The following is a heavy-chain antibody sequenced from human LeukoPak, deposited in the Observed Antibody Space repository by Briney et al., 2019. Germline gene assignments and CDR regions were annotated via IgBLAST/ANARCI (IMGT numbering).Heavy chain of an antibody. CDR1: GYTFTSYG. V-gene: IGHV1-18*01. Sequence: GASVKVSCKASGYTFTSYGISWVRQAPGQGLGWVGWTSANNGHTNYVQRFQGRVTMTTDTSTNTAYMEVRSLRSDDTAVYYCARDLGYCSTTSCNRNWFDPWGQGTLVTVSS. CDR3: ARDLGYCSTTSCNRNWFDP. J-gene: IGHJ5*02. CDR2: TSANNGHT. D-gene: IGHD2-2*01.